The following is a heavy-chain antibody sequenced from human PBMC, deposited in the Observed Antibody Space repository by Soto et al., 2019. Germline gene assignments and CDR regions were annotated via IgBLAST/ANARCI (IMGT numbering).Heavy chain of an antibody. CDR1: GYTFSSNA. V-gene: IGHV1-3*01. CDR2: IYAGDGNT. Sequence: QVQLVQSGAEVKNPGASVKVSCKTSGYTFSSNAMHWVRQAPGQRLEWMGWIYAGDGNTKYSQKFQGRVTITRDTAASTVYMELRSLRFEDTAVYYCARDMFYFDRSGPFDYWAQGTPVTVSS. D-gene: IGHD3-22*01. CDR3: ARDMFYFDRSGPFDY. J-gene: IGHJ4*02.